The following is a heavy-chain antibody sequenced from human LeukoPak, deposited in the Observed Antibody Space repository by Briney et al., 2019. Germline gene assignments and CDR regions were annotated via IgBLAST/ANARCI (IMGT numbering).Heavy chain of an antibody. D-gene: IGHD1-26*01. CDR3: ASVGATLGFDY. CDR1: GYSISSGYY. Sequence: SETLSLTYTVSGYSISSGYYWGWIRQPPGKGLEWIGSIYHSGSTYYNPSLKSRVTISVDTSKNQFSLKLSSVTAADTAVYYCASVGATLGFDYWGQGTLVTVSS. J-gene: IGHJ4*02. CDR2: IYHSGST. V-gene: IGHV4-38-2*02.